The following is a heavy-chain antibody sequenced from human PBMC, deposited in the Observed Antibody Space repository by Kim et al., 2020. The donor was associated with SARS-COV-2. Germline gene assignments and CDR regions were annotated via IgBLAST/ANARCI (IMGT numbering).Heavy chain of an antibody. J-gene: IGHJ4*02. CDR1: GFTFRSHA. D-gene: IGHD5-12*01. V-gene: IGHV3-23*01. Sequence: GGSLRLSCAASGFTFRSHALSWVRQAPGKGLEWVSDITGSGGTTYYADSVKGRFTISRDNSKNTLFLQMNSLRAEDTAVYYCARLPSGYDPYYFDYWGQG. CDR2: ITGSGGTT. CDR3: ARLPSGYDPYYFDY.